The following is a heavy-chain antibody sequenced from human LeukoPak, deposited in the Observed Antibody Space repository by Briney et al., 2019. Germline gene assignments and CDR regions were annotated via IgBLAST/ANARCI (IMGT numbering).Heavy chain of an antibody. CDR2: ISYDGSNE. J-gene: IGHJ3*02. Sequence: PGRSLRLSCAASGLTFSSYAMHWVRQAPGKGLEWVAVISYDGSNEHYADSVKGRFTISRDNSKDTLFLQMNSLRPEDTAVYYCATPLGIGAFDIWGQGTMVTVSS. CDR3: ATPLGIGAFDI. CDR1: GLTFSSYA. D-gene: IGHD7-27*01. V-gene: IGHV3-30-3*01.